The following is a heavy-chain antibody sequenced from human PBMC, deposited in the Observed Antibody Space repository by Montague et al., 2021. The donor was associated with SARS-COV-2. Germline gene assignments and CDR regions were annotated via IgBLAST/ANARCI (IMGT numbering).Heavy chain of an antibody. CDR2: IYYSGST. V-gene: IGHV4-59*01. CDR3: ARAPVAHITIFGVVTSFDY. J-gene: IGHJ4*02. CDR1: GDSISSYY. D-gene: IGHD3-3*01. Sequence: SETLSLTSTVSGDSISSYYWSWIRQPPGKGLEWIGYIYYSGSTNYNPSLKSRVTISVDTSKNQFSLKLSSVTAADTAVYYCARAPVAHITIFGVVTSFDYWGQGTLVTVSS.